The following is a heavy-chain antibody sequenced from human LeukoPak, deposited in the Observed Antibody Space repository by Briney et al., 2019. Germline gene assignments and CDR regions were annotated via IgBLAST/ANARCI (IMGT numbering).Heavy chain of an antibody. Sequence: GRSLRLSXAASGFTFSSYGMHWVRQAPGKGLEWVAVIWYDGSNKYYADSVKGRFTISRDNSKNTLYLQMNSLRAEDTAVYYCAKSRPDSSGYYPSYYFDYWGQGTLVTVSS. D-gene: IGHD3-22*01. CDR1: GFTFSSYG. V-gene: IGHV3-33*06. CDR3: AKSRPDSSGYYPSYYFDY. CDR2: IWYDGSNK. J-gene: IGHJ4*02.